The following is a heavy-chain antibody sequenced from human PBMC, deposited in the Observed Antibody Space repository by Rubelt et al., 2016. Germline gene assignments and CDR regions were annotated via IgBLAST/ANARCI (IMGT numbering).Heavy chain of an antibody. V-gene: IGHV5-51*01. J-gene: IGHJ3*02. Sequence: EVQLVQSGAEVKKPGESLKISCKGSGYSFTTYWIGWVRQLPGKGLECMGIIYPGDSDTRYSPSFHGQVTISAHKSISTAYLQWSSLKASDTAMDYCARLRGSPQGAAFDIWGQGTMVTVSS. D-gene: IGHD1-26*01. CDR2: IYPGDSDT. CDR1: GYSFTTYW. CDR3: ARLRGSPQGAAFDI.